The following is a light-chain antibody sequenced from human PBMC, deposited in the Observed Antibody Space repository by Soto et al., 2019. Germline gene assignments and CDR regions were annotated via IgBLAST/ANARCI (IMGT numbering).Light chain of an antibody. Sequence: IQMTPSPSSLSASVGDRVTITCRASQTISSHVSWYQQKPGKAPQLLIYAASSLQSGVPSRFSGSGSGTDFTLTISSVQPEDFAAYFCQQGFSIPRTFGLGTKVDIK. J-gene: IGKJ1*01. CDR2: AAS. V-gene: IGKV1-39*01. CDR1: QTISSH. CDR3: QQGFSIPRT.